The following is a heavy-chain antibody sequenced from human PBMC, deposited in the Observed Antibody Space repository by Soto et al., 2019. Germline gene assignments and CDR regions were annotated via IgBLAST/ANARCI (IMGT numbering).Heavy chain of an antibody. CDR1: GGSFSGYY. J-gene: IGHJ4*02. CDR3: AAGYCSGGSCYPFDY. D-gene: IGHD2-15*01. CDR2: INHSGST. V-gene: IGHV4-34*01. Sequence: SETLSLTCAVYGGSFSGYYWSWIRQPPGKGLEWIGEINHSGSTNYNPSLKSRVTISVDTSKNQFSLKLSSLTAADTAVYYCAAGYCSGGSCYPFDYWGQGTLVTVSS.